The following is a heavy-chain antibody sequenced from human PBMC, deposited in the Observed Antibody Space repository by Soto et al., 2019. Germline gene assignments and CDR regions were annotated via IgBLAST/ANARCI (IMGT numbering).Heavy chain of an antibody. CDR3: AKRLDPHYYYGMDV. J-gene: IGHJ6*02. CDR1: GFSFSSYG. Sequence: QVQLVESGGGVVQPGRSLRLSCAASGFSFSSYGLHWVRQAPGKGLEWVAVIAYDGSNEYYADSVKGRFTISNDNSKNTLYLHMNSLRAEDTAVYYCAKRLDPHYYYGMDVWSQGTTVTVSS. V-gene: IGHV3-30*18. CDR2: IAYDGSNE. D-gene: IGHD5-12*01.